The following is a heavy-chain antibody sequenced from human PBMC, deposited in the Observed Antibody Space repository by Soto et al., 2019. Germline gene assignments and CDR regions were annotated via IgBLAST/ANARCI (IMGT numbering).Heavy chain of an antibody. CDR2: IKQDGSEK. Sequence: GGSLRLSCAASGFTFSSYWMSWVRQAPGKGLEWVANIKQDGSEKYYVDSVKGRFTISRDNAKNSLYLQMNSLRAEDTAVYYCARGAGYYDILTGYYGNFDYWGQGTLVTVSS. CDR3: ARGAGYYDILTGYYGNFDY. D-gene: IGHD3-9*01. CDR1: GFTFSSYW. J-gene: IGHJ4*02. V-gene: IGHV3-7*01.